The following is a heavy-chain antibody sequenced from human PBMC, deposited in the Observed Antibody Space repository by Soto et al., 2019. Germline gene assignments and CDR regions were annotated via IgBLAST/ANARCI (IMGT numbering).Heavy chain of an antibody. V-gene: IGHV3-30-3*01. CDR1: GFTFSSYA. J-gene: IGHJ2*01. CDR3: ARPGDGCYFVL. Sequence: QVQLVESGGGVVQPGRSLRLSCAASGFTFSSYAMHWVRQAPGKGLEWVAVISNDGYNKDYADSVKGRFTISRDNSKNWLYLQMYILRPSDTAVYYCARPGDGCYFVLWGRGPLVTVSS. CDR2: ISNDGYNK. D-gene: IGHD1-26*01.